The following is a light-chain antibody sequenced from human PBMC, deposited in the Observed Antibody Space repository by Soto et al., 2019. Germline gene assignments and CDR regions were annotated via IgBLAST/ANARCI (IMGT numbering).Light chain of an antibody. CDR3: QQAESFALT. CDR2: AAS. CDR1: RGISNW. Sequence: DIQMTQSPSSVSAAVGDRVTITCRASRGISNWLAWYQQKPGEDHKLLIYAASSLQSGVPSRFSGSGSGTDFSHTINSLQPEDFATYFCQQAESFALTFGGGTKVEMK. V-gene: IGKV1-12*01. J-gene: IGKJ4*01.